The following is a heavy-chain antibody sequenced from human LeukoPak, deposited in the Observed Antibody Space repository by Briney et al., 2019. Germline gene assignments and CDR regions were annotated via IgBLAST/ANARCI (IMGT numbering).Heavy chain of an antibody. J-gene: IGHJ3*02. CDR3: ARDARLRAVTTVRAFDI. CDR2: ISSSGSTI. V-gene: IGHV3-11*01. Sequence: GGSLRLSCAASGFTFSDYYMSWIRQAPGKGPEWVSYISSSGSTIYYADSVKGRFTISRDNAKNSLYLQMNSLRAEDTAVYYCARDARLRAVTTVRAFDIWGQGTMVTVSS. D-gene: IGHD4-17*01. CDR1: GFTFSDYY.